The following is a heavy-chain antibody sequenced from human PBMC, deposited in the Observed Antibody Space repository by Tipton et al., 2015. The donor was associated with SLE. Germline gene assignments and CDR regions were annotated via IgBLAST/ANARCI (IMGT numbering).Heavy chain of an antibody. CDR2: IKEDGGEK. Sequence: SLRLSCAASGFIFSNYWMTWVRQAPGKGLEWVANIKEDGGEKSYVDSVKGRFTISRDNSKNTLYLQMNSLRAEDTAVYYCAAQLAARPFDYWGQGTLVTVSS. V-gene: IGHV3-7*01. J-gene: IGHJ4*02. CDR3: AAQLAARPFDY. D-gene: IGHD6-6*01. CDR1: GFIFSNYW.